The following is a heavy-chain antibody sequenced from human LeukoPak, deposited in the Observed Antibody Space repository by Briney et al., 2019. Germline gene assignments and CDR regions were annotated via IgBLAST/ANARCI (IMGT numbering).Heavy chain of an antibody. CDR1: GFTFSSYS. Sequence: GGSLRLSCAGSGFTFSSYSMNWVRQAPGKGLEWVSSISSSSTYIYYADSVKGRFTISRDNAKNSLYLQMNSLRAEDTAVCYCARDGTGTTSDAFDIWGQGTMVTVSS. J-gene: IGHJ3*02. CDR2: ISSSSTYI. V-gene: IGHV3-21*01. CDR3: ARDGTGTTSDAFDI. D-gene: IGHD1-1*01.